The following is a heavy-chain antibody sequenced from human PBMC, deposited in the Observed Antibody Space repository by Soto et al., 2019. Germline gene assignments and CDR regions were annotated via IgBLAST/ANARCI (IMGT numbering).Heavy chain of an antibody. CDR3: TRGPRADSSGTGAH. J-gene: IGHJ4*02. CDR1: GFTVSSNY. V-gene: IGHV3-53*01. CDR2: IYSGGST. Sequence: GGSLRLSCAASGFTVSSNYMSWVRQAPGKGLEWVSVIYSGGSTYYADSVKGRFTISRDNSKNTLYLQMNNLKPDDTAIYYCTRGPRADSSGTGAHWGQGTPVTVSS. D-gene: IGHD1-26*01.